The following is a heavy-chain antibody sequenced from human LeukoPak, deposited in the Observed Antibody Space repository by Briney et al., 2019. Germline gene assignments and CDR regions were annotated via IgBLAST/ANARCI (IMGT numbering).Heavy chain of an antibody. CDR2: INSDGRST. D-gene: IGHD1-1*01. CDR1: GMIFSIDW. J-gene: IGHJ3*02. CDR3: AKAQTGTDAFDI. Sequence: GGSLRLSCVASGMIFSIDWMHWVRQPPGKGLEWVSRINSDGRSTSYVDSVKGRFTTARDNAKNTLYLHMNSLRAEDTAVYYCAKAQTGTDAFDIWGQGTMVTVSS. V-gene: IGHV3-74*01.